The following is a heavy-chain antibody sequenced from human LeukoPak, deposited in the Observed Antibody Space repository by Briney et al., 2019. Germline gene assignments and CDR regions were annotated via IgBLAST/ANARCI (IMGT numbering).Heavy chain of an antibody. Sequence: PSETLSLTCAVYGGSFSGYYWSWIRQPPGKGLEWIGEINHSGSTNYNPSLKSRVTISVDTSKNQFSLKLSSVTAADTAVYYCARVLLVGDNWNFGYYYYYMDVWGQGTTVTVSS. CDR3: ARVLLVGDNWNFGYYYYYMDV. J-gene: IGHJ6*03. V-gene: IGHV4-34*01. D-gene: IGHD1-7*01. CDR2: INHSGST. CDR1: GGSFSGYY.